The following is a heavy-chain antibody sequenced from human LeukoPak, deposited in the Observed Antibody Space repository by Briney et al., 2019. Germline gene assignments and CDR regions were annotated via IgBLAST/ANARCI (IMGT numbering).Heavy chain of an antibody. CDR2: INPNSCGT. J-gene: IGHJ4*02. CDR3: ARDVQGQRLKDY. Sequence: ASVKVSCKASGYTFTGYYMHWVRQAPGQGLEWMGWINPNSCGTNYAQKFQGRVTMTRDTSISTAYMELSRLGSDDTAVYYCARDVQGQRLKDYWGQGTLVTVSS. D-gene: IGHD6-25*01. V-gene: IGHV1-2*02. CDR1: GYTFTGYY.